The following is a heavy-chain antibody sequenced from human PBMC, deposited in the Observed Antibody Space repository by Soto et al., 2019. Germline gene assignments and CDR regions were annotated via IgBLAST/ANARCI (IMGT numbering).Heavy chain of an antibody. D-gene: IGHD2-2*01. CDR2: IYYSGST. V-gene: IGHV4-31*03. J-gene: IGHJ4*02. Sequence: PSETLSLTCTVSGGSISSGGYYWSWIRQHPGKGLEWIGYIYYSGSTYYNPSLKSRVTMSVDTSKNQFSLKLSSVTAADTAVYYCACTYCVTTSCRFDDWGQGTLVTVSS. CDR1: GGSISSGGYY. CDR3: ACTYCVTTSCRFDD.